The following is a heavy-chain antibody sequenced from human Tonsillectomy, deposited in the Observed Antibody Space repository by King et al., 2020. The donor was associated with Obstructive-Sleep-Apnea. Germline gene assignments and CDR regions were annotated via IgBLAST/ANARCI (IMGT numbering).Heavy chain of an antibody. V-gene: IGHV4-39*07. CDR3: ASYCSSPSCATPQYYYYYYGMDV. CDR2: IYYSGSS. D-gene: IGHD2-2*01. J-gene: IGHJ6*02. CDR1: GDSISSSSYY. Sequence: QLQESGPGLVKPSETLSLTCTVSGDSISSSSYYWGWIRQPPGKGLEWIGSIYYSGSSYYNPSLRSRVTMSVDTSKNQFSLKLSSVTAADTAVYYCASYCSSPSCATPQYYYYYYGMDVWGQGTTVTVSS.